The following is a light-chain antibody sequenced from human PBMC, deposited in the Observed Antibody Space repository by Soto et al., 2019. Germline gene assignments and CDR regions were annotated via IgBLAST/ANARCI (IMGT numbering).Light chain of an antibody. CDR2: DVS. CDR3: SSHTSSRTEV. V-gene: IGLV2-14*03. CDR1: SSDVGGYNY. Sequence: QSALTQPASVSGSPGQSITISCTGTSSDVGGYNYVSWYQQHPGKAPKLMIYDVSNRPSGVSNRFSGFKSGNTASLTISGLQAEDEADYYCSSHTSSRTEVFGGGTKLTVL. J-gene: IGLJ2*01.